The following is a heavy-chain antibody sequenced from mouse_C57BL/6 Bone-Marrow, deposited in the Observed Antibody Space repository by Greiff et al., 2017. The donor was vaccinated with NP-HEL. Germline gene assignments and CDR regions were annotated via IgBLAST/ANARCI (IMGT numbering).Heavy chain of an antibody. Sequence: EVQLQQSGAELVRPGASVKLSCTASGFNIKDDYMHWVKQRPEQGLEWIGWIDPENGDTEYASKFQGKATITADTSSNTAYLQLSSLTSEDTAVYYCTTPVYDYGSSRFDYWGQGTTLTVSS. CDR2: IDPENGDT. V-gene: IGHV14-4*01. J-gene: IGHJ2*01. CDR3: TTPVYDYGSSRFDY. CDR1: GFNIKDDY. D-gene: IGHD1-1*01.